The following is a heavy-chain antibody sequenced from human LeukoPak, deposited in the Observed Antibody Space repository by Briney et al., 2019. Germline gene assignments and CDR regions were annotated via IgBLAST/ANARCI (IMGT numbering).Heavy chain of an antibody. D-gene: IGHD6-19*01. CDR1: GFTFSGSA. CDR3: TRSIAVADH. Sequence: PGGALRLSCAASGFTFSGSAMHWVRQAAGTGLEWVGRIRSKANSYATAYAASVKGRFTISRDDSKNTAYLQMNSLKTEDTAVYYCTRSIAVADHWGQGTLVTVSS. V-gene: IGHV3-73*01. CDR2: IRSKANSYAT. J-gene: IGHJ4*02.